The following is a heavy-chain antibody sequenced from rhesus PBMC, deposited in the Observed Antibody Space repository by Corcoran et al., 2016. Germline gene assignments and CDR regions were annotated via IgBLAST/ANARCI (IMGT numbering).Heavy chain of an antibody. J-gene: IGHJ4*01. CDR3: ARDRQLVLDY. CDR2: IYSSSGNT. CDR1: GGSISRGYG. V-gene: IGHV4S7*01. Sequence: QVQLQESGPGLLKPSETLSLTCAVSGGSISRGYGWGWIRPPPGKGLGWIGSIYSSSGNTYYNPSLKSRVTISTDTSKNQFSLKLSSVTAADTAVYYCARDRQLVLDYWGQGVLVTVSS. D-gene: IGHD6-13*01.